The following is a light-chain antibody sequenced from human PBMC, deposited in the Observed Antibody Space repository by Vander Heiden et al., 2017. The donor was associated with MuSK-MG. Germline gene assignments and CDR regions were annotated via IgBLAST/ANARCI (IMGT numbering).Light chain of an antibody. J-gene: IGKJ1*01. CDR2: DAS. Sequence: EIVLTQSPVTLSLSPGERATLSCRASQNINNYLAWYKQKPGQAPRLLIFDASNRATGIKARFSGSGYGTDFILTISSRETEDFAVYFCQQRILGHPWGMFGQGTKVEIK. CDR1: QNINNY. CDR3: QQRILGHPWGM. V-gene: IGKV3-11*01.